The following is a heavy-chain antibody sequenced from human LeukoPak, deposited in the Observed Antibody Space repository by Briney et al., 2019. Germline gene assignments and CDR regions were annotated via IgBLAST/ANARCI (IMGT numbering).Heavy chain of an antibody. V-gene: IGHV3-33*01. Sequence: GGSLRLSCAASGFTFSSYGMHWVRQAPGKGLEWVAVIWYDGSNKYYADSVKGRFTISRDNSKNTLYLQMNSLRAEDTAVYYCARGGFEYSSSSRYFQHWGQGTLVTVSS. CDR2: IWYDGSNK. D-gene: IGHD6-6*01. CDR3: ARGGFEYSSSSRYFQH. J-gene: IGHJ1*01. CDR1: GFTFSSYG.